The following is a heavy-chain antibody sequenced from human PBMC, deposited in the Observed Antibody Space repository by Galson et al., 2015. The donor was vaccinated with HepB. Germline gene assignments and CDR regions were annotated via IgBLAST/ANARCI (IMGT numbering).Heavy chain of an antibody. CDR3: ASNRVGAIFDH. J-gene: IGHJ4*02. Sequence: SLRLSCAATGFTFSTYAMSWVRQAPGKGLEWVSAIGQSGGNTYYADSVRGRFTISRDNSRKTVYLQMNSLRVDDTAVYYCASNRVGAIFDHWGQGALVAVSS. CDR1: GFTFSTYA. CDR2: IGQSGGNT. V-gene: IGHV3-23*01. D-gene: IGHD1-26*01.